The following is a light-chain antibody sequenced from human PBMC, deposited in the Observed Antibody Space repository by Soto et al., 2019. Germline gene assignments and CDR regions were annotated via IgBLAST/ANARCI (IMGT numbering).Light chain of an antibody. V-gene: IGKV3-15*01. CDR2: GAS. CDR1: QSVNTN. CDR3: QRYNNWPSWT. Sequence: EIVVTQSPATLSVSPGERATLSCRASQSVNTNFAWYQQKPGQAPRLLIYGASTRATGIPARFSGSGSGTEFTLTISSLQSEDFAVYYCQRYNNWPSWTFGQGTKVDIK. J-gene: IGKJ1*01.